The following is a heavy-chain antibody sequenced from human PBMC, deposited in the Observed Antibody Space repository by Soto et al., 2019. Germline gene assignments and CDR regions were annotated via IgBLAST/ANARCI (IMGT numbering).Heavy chain of an antibody. J-gene: IGHJ4*02. Sequence: SVKVSCKASGGTFSSYAISWVRQAPGQGLEWMGGIIPIFGTANYAQKFQGRVTITADKSTSTAYMELSSLRAEDTAVYYCARKIVGAPGIHYFDYWGQGTLVTVSS. CDR1: GGTFSSYA. D-gene: IGHD1-26*01. CDR2: IIPIFGTA. CDR3: ARKIVGAPGIHYFDY. V-gene: IGHV1-69*06.